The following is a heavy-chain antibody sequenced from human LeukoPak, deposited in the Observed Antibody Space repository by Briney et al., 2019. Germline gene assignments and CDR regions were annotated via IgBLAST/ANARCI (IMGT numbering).Heavy chain of an antibody. CDR3: ARDYGPGHYVGYNGMDV. CDR1: GFTVINYA. D-gene: IGHD3-10*01. J-gene: IGHJ6*02. Sequence: PGGSLRLSCAASGFTVINYAMNWVRQAPGKGLEWVSSISSSSSYIYYADLVKGRFTISRDNAKNSLYLQMNSPRAEDTAVYYCARDYGPGHYVGYNGMDVWGQGTTVTVSS. V-gene: IGHV3-21*01. CDR2: ISSSSSYI.